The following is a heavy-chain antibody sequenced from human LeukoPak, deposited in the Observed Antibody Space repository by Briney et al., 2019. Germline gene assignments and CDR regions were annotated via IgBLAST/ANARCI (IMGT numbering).Heavy chain of an antibody. D-gene: IGHD6-19*01. CDR3: ARFGRMAVAGHFDY. CDR1: GYTLTELS. CDR2: FDPEDGET. J-gene: IGHJ4*02. V-gene: IGHV1-24*01. Sequence: GASVKVSCKVSGYTLTELSMHWVRQAPGKGLEWMGGFDPEDGETIYAQKFQGRVTITEDTSTDTAYMELSSLRSEDTAVYYCARFGRMAVAGHFDYWGQGTLVTVSS.